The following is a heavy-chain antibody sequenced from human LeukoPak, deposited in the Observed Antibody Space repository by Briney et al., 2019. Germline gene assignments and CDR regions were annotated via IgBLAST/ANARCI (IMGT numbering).Heavy chain of an antibody. Sequence: PSETLSLTCTVSGYSISSGYYWGWIRQPPGKGLEWIGSIYHSGSTYYNPSLKSRVTISVDTSKNQFSLKLSSVTAADTAVYYCARVWELSYDYWGQGTLVTVSS. V-gene: IGHV4-38-2*02. CDR1: GYSISSGYY. CDR2: IYHSGST. D-gene: IGHD3-16*02. CDR3: ARVWELSYDY. J-gene: IGHJ4*02.